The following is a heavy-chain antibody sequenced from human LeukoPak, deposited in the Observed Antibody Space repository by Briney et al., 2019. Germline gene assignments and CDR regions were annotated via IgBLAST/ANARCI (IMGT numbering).Heavy chain of an antibody. CDR2: IYYSGST. CDR3: ARQYDSSGSFFDD. CDR1: GGSISSYY. D-gene: IGHD3-22*01. J-gene: IGHJ4*02. Sequence: PSETLSLTCTVSGGSISSYYWSWIRQPPGKGLEWIGYIYYSGSTNYNPSLKSRVTISVDTSKNQFSLKLSSVTAADTAVYYCARQYDSSGSFFDDWGQGTLVTVSS. V-gene: IGHV4-59*08.